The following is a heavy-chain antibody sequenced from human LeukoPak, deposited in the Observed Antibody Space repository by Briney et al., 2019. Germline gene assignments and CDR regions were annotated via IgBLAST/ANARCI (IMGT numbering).Heavy chain of an antibody. D-gene: IGHD3-16*01. CDR3: AKVRDYNAYGHQAFDY. CDR1: GLPFSIYA. CDR2: IRGSVGVT. Sequence: LPGGSLRLSCAPSGLPFSIYAMSWVRHAPGKGLECVTGIRGSVGVTYYTDSVTGPFTISRDNSKNTLYMQMNSLRADDTAIYYSAKVRDYNAYGHQAFDYWGQGAVVTVSS. V-gene: IGHV3-23*01. J-gene: IGHJ4*02.